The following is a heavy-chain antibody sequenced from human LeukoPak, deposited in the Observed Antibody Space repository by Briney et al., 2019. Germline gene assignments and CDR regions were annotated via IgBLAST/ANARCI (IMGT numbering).Heavy chain of an antibody. V-gene: IGHV4-61*09. Sequence: SETLSLTCTVSGGSISSGSYYWSWIRQPAEKGLEWIGHIYTSGSTNYNPSLKSRVTISVDTSKNQFSLKLSSVTAAGTAVYYCASQAPTIFRPNTYSYYYYMDVWGKGTTVTVSS. CDR3: ASQAPTIFRPNTYSYYYYMDV. CDR2: IYTSGST. D-gene: IGHD3-3*01. J-gene: IGHJ6*03. CDR1: GGSISSGSYY.